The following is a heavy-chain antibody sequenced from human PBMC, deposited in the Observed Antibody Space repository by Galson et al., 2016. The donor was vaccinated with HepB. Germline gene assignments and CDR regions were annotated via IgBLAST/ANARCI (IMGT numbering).Heavy chain of an antibody. CDR3: ARQDIVIVPPAGGSQYYYAMDV. Sequence: SETLSLTCTVSGASIRNSIYWNWIRQSPGRGLEWIGYVFYTGSTNYNPSLKSRVSMSVDTSKSQFSLKLTSVTAADTAVYFCARQDIVIVPPAGGSQYYYAMDVWGQGTSVTVSS. CDR2: VFYTGST. J-gene: IGHJ6*02. V-gene: IGHV4-59*08. D-gene: IGHD2-2*01. CDR1: GASIRNSIY.